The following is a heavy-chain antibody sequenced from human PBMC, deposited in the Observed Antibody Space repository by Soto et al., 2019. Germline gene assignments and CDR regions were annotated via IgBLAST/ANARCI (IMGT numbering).Heavy chain of an antibody. D-gene: IGHD6-13*01. CDR1: GFTFSDYY. Sequence: GGSLRLSCAASGFTFSDYYMSWIRQAPGKGLEWVSYISSSGSTYYVDSVKGRFIISRDNSKNTLYVQMNSLRAEDTAVYYCAKREIAAAGSRFFDYWGQGSLVTVSS. J-gene: IGHJ4*02. CDR3: AKREIAAAGSRFFDY. CDR2: ISSSGST. V-gene: IGHV3-11*01.